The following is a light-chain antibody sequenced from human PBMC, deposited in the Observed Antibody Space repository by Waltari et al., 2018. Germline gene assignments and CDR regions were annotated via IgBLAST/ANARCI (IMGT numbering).Light chain of an antibody. Sequence: QSVLTQSPSVSGAPGQRVTISCTGSSSNIGAGYDVHWYQQLPGTAPKLLIFRNRNRPSGVPDRISGSKSGTSGSLAITGLQAEDEADYYCQSYDSSLSDSIFGGGTKLTVL. J-gene: IGLJ2*01. CDR2: RNR. CDR1: SSNIGAGYD. V-gene: IGLV1-40*01. CDR3: QSYDSSLSDSI.